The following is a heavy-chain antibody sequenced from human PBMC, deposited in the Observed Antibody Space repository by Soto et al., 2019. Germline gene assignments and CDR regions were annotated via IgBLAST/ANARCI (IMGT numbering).Heavy chain of an antibody. CDR1: GFTFSSYA. CDR3: ARRGPGTYFDY. CDR2: ISGSGDST. Sequence: GGSLKLSCAASGFTFSSYAMNWVRQAPGKGLEWVSVISGSGDSTYYADSVKGRFTISRDNSKNTLYLQMNSLRTEDTAVYYCARRGPGTYFDYWGQGTLVTVSS. D-gene: IGHD6-13*01. V-gene: IGHV3-23*01. J-gene: IGHJ4*02.